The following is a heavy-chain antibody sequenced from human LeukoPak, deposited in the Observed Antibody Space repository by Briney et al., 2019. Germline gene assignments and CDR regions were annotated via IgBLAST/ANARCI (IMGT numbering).Heavy chain of an antibody. V-gene: IGHV3-9*01. Sequence: AGGSLKPSCPAPGLTFDDNALHWVRQPPGKGLKWAQGISWNSGSIGYADSVKGRFTISRDNAKNSLYLQMNSLRAEDTALYYCAKGWGIAVAGLFDYWCQGTLVTVSS. CDR2: ISWNSGSI. CDR3: AKGWGIAVAGLFDY. J-gene: IGHJ4*02. CDR1: GLTFDDNA. D-gene: IGHD6-19*01.